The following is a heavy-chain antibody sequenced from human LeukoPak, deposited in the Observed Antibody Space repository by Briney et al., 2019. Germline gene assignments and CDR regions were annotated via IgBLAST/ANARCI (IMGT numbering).Heavy chain of an antibody. Sequence: GGSLRLSCAASGFTFSSCSMIWVRQAPGKGLEWVSSIGSSSSYIYYADSVKGRFTISRDNAKNSLYLQMNSLRAEDTAVYYCARDTKRWLQWDYFDYWGQGTLVTVSS. CDR1: GFTFSSCS. CDR3: ARDTKRWLQWDYFDY. V-gene: IGHV3-21*01. CDR2: IGSSSSYI. D-gene: IGHD5-24*01. J-gene: IGHJ4*02.